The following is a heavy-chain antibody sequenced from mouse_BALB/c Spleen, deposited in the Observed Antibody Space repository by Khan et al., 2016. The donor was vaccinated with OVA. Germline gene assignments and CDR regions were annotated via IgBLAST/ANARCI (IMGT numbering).Heavy chain of an antibody. Sequence: EVQLQESGPDLVKPSQSLSLTCTVTGYSITSGYSWNWIRQFPGNKLEWMGYIYYSGSINYNPSLKSRISITRATPKNQFFLQLNSVTTDDPATDYCARDGNYMDYWGQGTSLTVSS. CDR1: GYSITSGYS. CDR2: IYYSGSI. D-gene: IGHD2-1*01. CDR3: ARDGNYMDY. V-gene: IGHV3-1*02. J-gene: IGHJ4*01.